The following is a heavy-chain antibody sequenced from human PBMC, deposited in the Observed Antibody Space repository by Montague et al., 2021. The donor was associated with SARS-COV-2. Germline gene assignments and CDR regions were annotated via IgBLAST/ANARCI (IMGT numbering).Heavy chain of an antibody. CDR3: ARESDSYPSGTHYFDL. Sequence: SETLSLTCSVSGGSISTYYWSWIRQPPGKALEWIGYIYYSGSTNYNPSLNSRVTISVDTSKNQFSLKLTSVTAADTAVYFCARESDSYPSGTHYFDLWGRGTLVTVSS. J-gene: IGHJ2*01. V-gene: IGHV4-59*01. CDR1: GGSISTYY. CDR2: IYYSGST. D-gene: IGHD5-18*01.